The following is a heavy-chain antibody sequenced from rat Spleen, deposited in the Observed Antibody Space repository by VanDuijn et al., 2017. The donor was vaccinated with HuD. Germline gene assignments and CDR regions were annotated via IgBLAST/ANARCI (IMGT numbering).Heavy chain of an antibody. CDR3: ATGRITMMVIGPFDY. Sequence: EVQLVESGGGLVQPGRSLKLSCAASGFTFSSFAMAWVRQAPKKGLEWVATITSGGSNTYYPDSVKGRFTISRDNAKSTLYLQMDSLRSEDTATYYCATGRITMMVIGPFDYWGQGVMVTVSS. CDR2: ITSGGSNT. CDR1: GFTFSSFA. V-gene: IGHV5-25*01. J-gene: IGHJ2*01. D-gene: IGHD1-12*03.